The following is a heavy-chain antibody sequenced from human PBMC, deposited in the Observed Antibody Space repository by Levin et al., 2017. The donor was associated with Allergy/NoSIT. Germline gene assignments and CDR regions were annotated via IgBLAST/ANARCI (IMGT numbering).Heavy chain of an antibody. CDR1: GYTFTDYC. D-gene: IGHD1-26*01. CDR3: ARDFERVGARKAPLY. J-gene: IGHJ4*02. Sequence: ASVKVSCKASGYTFTDYCMHWVRQAPGQGLEWMGWINPYSGGTNYAQKFQGRVTMTRDTSINTAYMELSRLRSDDTAIYYCARDFERVGARKAPLYWGQGTLVTVSS. CDR2: INPYSGGT. V-gene: IGHV1-2*02.